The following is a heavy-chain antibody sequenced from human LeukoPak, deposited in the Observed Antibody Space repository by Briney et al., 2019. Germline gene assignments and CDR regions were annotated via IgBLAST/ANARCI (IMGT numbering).Heavy chain of an antibody. Sequence: GGSLRLSCAASGFTFGSSAMTWVRQAPGKGLEWVSAIAGSGAYTYYADSVKGRFTISRDNSKSTLYLQMNSLRAEDTAVYYCGRYYVMDVWGQGTSVTVSS. J-gene: IGHJ6*02. CDR1: GFTFGSSA. CDR3: GRYYVMDV. V-gene: IGHV3-23*01. CDR2: IAGSGAYT.